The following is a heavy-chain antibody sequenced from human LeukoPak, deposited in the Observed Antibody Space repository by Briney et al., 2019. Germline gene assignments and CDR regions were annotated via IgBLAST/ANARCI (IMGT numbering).Heavy chain of an antibody. CDR3: ARAAVAGTVHDY. V-gene: IGHV3-43*01. D-gene: IGHD6-19*01. CDR2: ISWDGGST. J-gene: IGHJ4*02. CDR1: GFTFDDYT. Sequence: GGSLRLSCAASGFTFDDYTMHWVRQAPGKGLEWVSLISWDGGSTYYADSVKGRFTISRDNAKNSLYLQLNSLRAEDTAVYYCARAAVAGTVHDYWGQGTLVTVSS.